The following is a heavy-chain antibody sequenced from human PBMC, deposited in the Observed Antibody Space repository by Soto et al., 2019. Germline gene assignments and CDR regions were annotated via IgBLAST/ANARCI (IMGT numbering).Heavy chain of an antibody. Sequence: ASVKVSCKASGYTLNTYYMHWVRQAPGQGPEWMGIINPRGGSTTYAQNFQDRVTMTRDTSSSTVYMELSSLRSEDTAVYYCARGGGFSPYYYNLDVWGQGNTVTVSS. D-gene: IGHD2-15*01. V-gene: IGHV1-46*02. CDR3: ARGGGFSPYYYNLDV. CDR2: INPRGGST. J-gene: IGHJ6*02. CDR1: GYTLNTYY.